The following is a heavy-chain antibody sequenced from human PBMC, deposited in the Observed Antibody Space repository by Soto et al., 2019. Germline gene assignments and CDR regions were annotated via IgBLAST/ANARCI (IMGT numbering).Heavy chain of an antibody. V-gene: IGHV4-61*01. D-gene: IGHD3-3*01. CDR3: ARAGAGGGYYYNWFDP. J-gene: IGHJ5*02. Sequence: LPETLSLTCTVSGGSVSSGSYYWSWIRQPPGKGLEWIGYIYYSGSTNYNPSLKSRVTISVDTSKNQFSLKLSSVTAADTAVYYCARAGAGGGYYYNWFDPWGQGTLVTVS. CDR2: IYYSGST. CDR1: GGSVSSGSYY.